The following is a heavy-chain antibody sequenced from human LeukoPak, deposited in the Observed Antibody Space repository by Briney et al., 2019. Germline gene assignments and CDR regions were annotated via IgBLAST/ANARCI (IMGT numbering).Heavy chain of an antibody. D-gene: IGHD3-10*01. Sequence: GRSLRLSCAASGFTFDDYAMHWVRQAPGKGLEWVSVIYSGGSTYYADSVKGRFTISRDNSKNTLYLQMNSLRAEDTAVYYCARVVRGVIGWFDPWGQGTLVTVSS. J-gene: IGHJ5*02. CDR2: IYSGGST. CDR3: ARVVRGVIGWFDP. V-gene: IGHV3-66*01. CDR1: GFTFDDYA.